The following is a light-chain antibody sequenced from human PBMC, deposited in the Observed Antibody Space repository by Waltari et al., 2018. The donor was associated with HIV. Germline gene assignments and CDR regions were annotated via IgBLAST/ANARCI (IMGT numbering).Light chain of an antibody. V-gene: IGLV3-21*04. Sequence: SFVLTKPHPVSVSPGTMAPISCGGWNIERKSEQWYKQLPGQAPVLVVRFNSDRPSGIPDRFAGSNSGHTATLTITSVEAGDEADYYCQVWDSSNDHVVFGGGTELTVL. CDR1: NIERKS. J-gene: IGLJ3*02. CDR3: QVWDSSNDHVV. CDR2: FNS.